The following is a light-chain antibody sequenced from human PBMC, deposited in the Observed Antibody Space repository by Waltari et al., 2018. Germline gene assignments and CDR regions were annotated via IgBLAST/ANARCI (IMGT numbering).Light chain of an antibody. J-gene: IGKJ4*01. CDR2: CAS. Sequence: DIQMTQSPSSLSASVGDRVTITCQAKQDIYKSLNWYQQKPGKAPNLLIYCASNLEPGVPSRFSGSGSGTHFTFTISSLQPDDFATYYCQQYDTPLSFGGGTKVAIK. CDR3: QQYDTPLS. V-gene: IGKV1-33*01. CDR1: QDIYKS.